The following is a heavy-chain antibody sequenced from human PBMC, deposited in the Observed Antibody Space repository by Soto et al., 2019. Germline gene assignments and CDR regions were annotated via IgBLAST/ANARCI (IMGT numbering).Heavy chain of an antibody. V-gene: IGHV3-13*01. D-gene: IGHD1-7*01. J-gene: IGHJ4*02. Sequence: PGGSLRLSCAASGFTFSSYDLHCVRQATGKGLEWFSAIGTAGDTYYPGSVKGRFTISRENAKNSLYLQMNSLRAGDTAVYYCARSGTGTLGSIDYWGQGTLVTVSS. CDR3: ARSGTGTLGSIDY. CDR1: GFTFSSYD. CDR2: IGTAGDT.